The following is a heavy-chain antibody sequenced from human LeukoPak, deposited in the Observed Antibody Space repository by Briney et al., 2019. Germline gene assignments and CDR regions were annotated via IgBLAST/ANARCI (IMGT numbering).Heavy chain of an antibody. CDR2: ISGSGGST. V-gene: IGHV3-23*01. CDR3: AREVMVRGVIITLENWFDP. CDR1: GFTFSSYA. D-gene: IGHD3-10*01. Sequence: GGSLRLSCAASGFTFSSYAMSWVRQAPGKGLEWVSAISGSGGSTYYADSVKGRFTISRDNSKNTLYLQMNSLRAEDTAVYYCAREVMVRGVIITLENWFDPWGRGTLVTVSS. J-gene: IGHJ5*02.